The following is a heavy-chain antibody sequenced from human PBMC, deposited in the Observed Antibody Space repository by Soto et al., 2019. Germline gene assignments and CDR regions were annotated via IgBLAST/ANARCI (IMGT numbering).Heavy chain of an antibody. D-gene: IGHD3-10*01. Sequence: QVQLVQSGAEVKKPGSSVKVSCKASGGTFSSYAISWVRQAPGQGLEWMGGIIPIFGTANYAQKFQGRVTITSDESTSTAYMELSSLRSEDTAVYYCASSYYYGSGSYPDNWFDPWGQGPLVTVSS. V-gene: IGHV1-69*01. CDR1: GGTFSSYA. J-gene: IGHJ5*02. CDR2: IIPIFGTA. CDR3: ASSYYYGSGSYPDNWFDP.